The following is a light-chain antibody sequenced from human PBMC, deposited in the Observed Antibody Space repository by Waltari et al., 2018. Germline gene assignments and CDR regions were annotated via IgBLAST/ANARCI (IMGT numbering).Light chain of an antibody. Sequence: QSALTQPPSASGSPGQSVTISCPERDRYVGGYSYVSWYQQHPGTVPKLIIYEVNKRPSGVPDRFSASMSGNTASLTISGLQAGDEADYYCCSYGGTNTVFGGGTRLTVL. CDR2: EVN. CDR3: CSYGGTNTV. CDR1: DRYVGGYSY. V-gene: IGLV2-8*01. J-gene: IGLJ2*01.